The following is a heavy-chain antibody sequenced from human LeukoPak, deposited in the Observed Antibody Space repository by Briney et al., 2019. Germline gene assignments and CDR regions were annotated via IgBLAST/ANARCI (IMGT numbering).Heavy chain of an antibody. CDR1: GFTFSSYA. CDR2: IYSGGST. J-gene: IGHJ4*02. Sequence: PGGSLRLSCAASGFTFSSYAMSWVRQAPGKGLEWVSVIYSGGSTYYADSVKGRFTISRDNSKNTLYLQMNSLRAEDTAVYYCTHGSMYQLDYWGQGTLVTVSS. CDR3: THGSMYQLDY. D-gene: IGHD2-2*01. V-gene: IGHV3-23*03.